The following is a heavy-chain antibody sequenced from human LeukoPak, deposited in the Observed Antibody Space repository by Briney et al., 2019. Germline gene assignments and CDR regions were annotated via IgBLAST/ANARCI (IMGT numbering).Heavy chain of an antibody. J-gene: IGHJ4*02. CDR3: ARDRDTCFDY. V-gene: IGHV4-59*01. Sequence: SETLSLTCTVSGGSISSYYWSWIRQPPGKGLEWIGYICYSGSTNYNPSLKSRVTISVDTSKNQFSLKLSSVTAADTAVYHCARDRDTCFDYWGQGTLVTVSS. D-gene: IGHD5-18*01. CDR2: ICYSGST. CDR1: GGSISSYY.